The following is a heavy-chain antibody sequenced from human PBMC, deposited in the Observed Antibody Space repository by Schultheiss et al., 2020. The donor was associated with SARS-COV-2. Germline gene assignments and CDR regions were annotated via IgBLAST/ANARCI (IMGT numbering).Heavy chain of an antibody. CDR2: ISYDGSNK. CDR3: ARPHSYGSGGYMDV. CDR1: GFTFSSYG. Sequence: GESLKISCAASGFTFSSYGMHWVRQAPGKGLEWVAVISYDGSNKYYADSVKGRFTISRDNSKNTLYLQMNSLRAEDTAVYYCARPHSYGSGGYMDVWGKGTTVTVSS. V-gene: IGHV3-33*05. J-gene: IGHJ6*03. D-gene: IGHD3-10*01.